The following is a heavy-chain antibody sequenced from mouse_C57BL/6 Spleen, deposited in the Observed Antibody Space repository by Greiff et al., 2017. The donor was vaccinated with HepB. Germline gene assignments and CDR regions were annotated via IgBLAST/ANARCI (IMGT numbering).Heavy chain of an antibody. CDR2: IRSKSNNYAT. CDR1: GFSFNTYA. D-gene: IGHD2-4*01. Sequence: EVQGVESGGGLVQPKGSLKLSCAASGFSFNTYAMNWVRQAPGKGLEWVARIRSKSNNYATYYADSVKDRFTISRDDSESMLYLQMNNLKTEDTAMYYCVRAAYDYYFDYWGQGTTLTVSS. J-gene: IGHJ2*01. CDR3: VRAAYDYYFDY. V-gene: IGHV10-1*01.